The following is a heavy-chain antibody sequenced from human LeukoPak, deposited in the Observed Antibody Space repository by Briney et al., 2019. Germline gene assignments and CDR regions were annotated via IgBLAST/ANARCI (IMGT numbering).Heavy chain of an antibody. CDR3: ARGLGTLRY. J-gene: IGHJ4*02. CDR2: INHSGST. D-gene: IGHD6-13*01. Sequence: PSETLSLTCAVYGGSFSGYYWSWIRQPPGKGLEWIGEINHSGSTNYNPSLKSRVTISVDTSKNQFSLKLSSVTAADTAVYYCARGLGTLRYWGQGTLVTSPQ. CDR1: GGSFSGYY. V-gene: IGHV4-34*01.